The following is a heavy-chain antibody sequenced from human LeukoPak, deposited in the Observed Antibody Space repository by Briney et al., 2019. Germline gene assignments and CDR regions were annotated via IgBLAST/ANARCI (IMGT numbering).Heavy chain of an antibody. CDR3: ARDLGYYDFWSGYYMDV. D-gene: IGHD3-3*01. V-gene: IGHV4-59*02. CDR1: GGSVRSYS. Sequence: SETLSLTCSVSGGSVRSYSWSWIRQPPGKGLEWIGYVHNSGTTNYKPSLKSRVIISLDTSKNQFSLKLSSVTAADTAVYYCARDLGYYDFWSGYYMDVWGKGTTVTVSS. J-gene: IGHJ6*03. CDR2: VHNSGTT.